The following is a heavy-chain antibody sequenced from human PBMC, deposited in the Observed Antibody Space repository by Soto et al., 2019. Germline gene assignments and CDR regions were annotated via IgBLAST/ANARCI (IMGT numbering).Heavy chain of an antibody. CDR3: ARDPFYYDSSGAFDI. CDR2: ISAYNGNT. V-gene: IGHV1-18*01. D-gene: IGHD3-22*01. J-gene: IGHJ3*02. Sequence: ASVKVSCKASGYTFTSYGISWVRQASGQGLEWMGWISAYNGNTNYAQKLQGRVTMTTDTSTSTAYMELGSLRSDDTAVYYCARDPFYYDSSGAFDIWGQGTMVTVSS. CDR1: GYTFTSYG.